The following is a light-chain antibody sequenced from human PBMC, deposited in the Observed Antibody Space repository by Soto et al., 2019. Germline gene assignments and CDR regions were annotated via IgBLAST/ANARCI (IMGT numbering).Light chain of an antibody. V-gene: IGLV1-40*01. J-gene: IGLJ1*01. CDR1: SSNIGAGYD. CDR2: GNS. CDR3: QSYDSSLSGPDV. Sequence: QSVLTQPPSVSGAPGQRVTISCTGSSSNIGAGYDVHWYQQRPGTAPKLLISGNSNRPSGVPDRFSGSKSGTSASLAITGLQAENEADYYCQSYDSSLSGPDVFGTGTKVTVL.